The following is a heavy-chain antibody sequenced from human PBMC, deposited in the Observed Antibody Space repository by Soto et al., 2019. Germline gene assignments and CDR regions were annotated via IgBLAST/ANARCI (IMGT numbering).Heavy chain of an antibody. Sequence: QVQLQESGPGLVKPSGTLSLTCAVSGGSISSSNWWSWVRQPPGKGLEWVGEIYHSGSTNYNPSLKSRVSISVDKSKNQFSLKLSSVTAADTAVYYCSRGCYSSGWYGRASWFDRWGQGTLVTVSS. V-gene: IGHV4-4*02. CDR3: SRGCYSSGWYGRASWFDR. D-gene: IGHD6-19*01. J-gene: IGHJ5*02. CDR1: GGSISSSNW. CDR2: IYHSGST.